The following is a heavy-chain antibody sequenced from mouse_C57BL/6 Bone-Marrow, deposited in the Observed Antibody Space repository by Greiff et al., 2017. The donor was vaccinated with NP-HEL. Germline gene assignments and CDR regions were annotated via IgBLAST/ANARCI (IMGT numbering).Heavy chain of an antibody. V-gene: IGHV1-64*01. CDR1: GYTFTSYW. Sequence: QVQLQQPGAELVKPGASVKLSCKASGYTFTSYWMHWVKQRPGQGLEWIGMIHPNSGSTNYNEKFKSKATLTVDKSSITAYMQLSSLTSEDSAFYDCARRRLWLMDYWGQGTSVTVSA. J-gene: IGHJ4*01. CDR3: ARRRLWLMDY. CDR2: IHPNSGST.